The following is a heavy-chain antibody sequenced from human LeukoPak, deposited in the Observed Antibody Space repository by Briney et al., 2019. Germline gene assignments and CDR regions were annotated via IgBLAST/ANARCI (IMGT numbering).Heavy chain of an antibody. J-gene: IGHJ6*04. Sequence: GASVKVSCKASGDTLTGYYMHWVRQAPGQGLEWMGWINPNSGGTNYAQKLQGWVTMTRDTSISTAYMELSRLRSDDTAVYYCARGVAAAGMDYYYGMDVWGKGTTVTVSS. CDR3: ARGVAAAGMDYYYGMDV. V-gene: IGHV1-2*04. CDR1: GDTLTGYY. D-gene: IGHD6-13*01. CDR2: INPNSGGT.